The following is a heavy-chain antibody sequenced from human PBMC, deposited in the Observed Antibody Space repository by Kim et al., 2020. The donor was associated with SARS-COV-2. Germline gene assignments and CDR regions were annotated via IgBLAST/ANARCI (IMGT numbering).Heavy chain of an antibody. Sequence: SETLSLTCTVSGGSISSYYWSWIRQPPGKGLEWIGYIYYSGSTNYNPSLKSRVTISVDTSKNQFSLKLSSVTAADTAVYYCARVKYDSSGYYRRNYYYG. CDR3: ARVKYDSSGYYRRNYYYG. V-gene: IGHV4-59*01. D-gene: IGHD3-22*01. CDR2: IYYSGST. CDR1: GGSISSYY. J-gene: IGHJ6*01.